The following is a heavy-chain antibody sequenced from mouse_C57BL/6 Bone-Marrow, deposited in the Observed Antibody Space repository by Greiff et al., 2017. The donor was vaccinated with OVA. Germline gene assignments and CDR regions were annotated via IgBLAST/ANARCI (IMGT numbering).Heavy chain of an antibody. CDR1: GYSFTGYY. CDR3: ARGRLRRGYYYAMDY. CDR2: INPSTGGT. J-gene: IGHJ4*01. V-gene: IGHV1-42*01. Sequence: EVQLQQSGPELVKPGASVKISCKASGYSFTGYYMNWVKHSPEKSLVWIGEINPSTGGTTFNQTFKATATLSVDKSSSTAYMQLKSLTSEDSAVYYCARGRLRRGYYYAMDYWGQGTSVTVSS. D-gene: IGHD2-4*01.